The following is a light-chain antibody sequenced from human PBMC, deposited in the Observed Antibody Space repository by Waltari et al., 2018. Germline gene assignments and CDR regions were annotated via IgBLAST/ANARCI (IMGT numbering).Light chain of an antibody. CDR3: SSYTSLTNLFVV. J-gene: IGLJ2*01. CDR2: DVN. V-gene: IGLV2-14*03. CDR1: TSDIGDSNY. Sequence: QSALTQPSSVSGSPGQSITIPCPGSTSDIGDSNYVSWYPQHPGKAPKLVIYDVNNRPAGISNRFSGSKAGNTASLAISGLQAEDEADYYCSSYTSLTNLFVVFGGGTKVTVL.